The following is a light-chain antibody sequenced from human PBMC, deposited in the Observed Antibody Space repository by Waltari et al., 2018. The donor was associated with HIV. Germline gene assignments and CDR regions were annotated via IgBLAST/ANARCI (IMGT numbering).Light chain of an antibody. Sequence: SYELTQPPSVSVSPGQTATITCSGDKLGDKYAGWYQQKSGQSPVLVIYQDTKRPSGIPERFSGSNSGNTATLTITGTQAMDEADYYCQTWDNTYVFGAGTKVTVL. CDR1: KLGDKY. CDR3: QTWDNTYV. V-gene: IGLV3-1*01. J-gene: IGLJ1*01. CDR2: QDT.